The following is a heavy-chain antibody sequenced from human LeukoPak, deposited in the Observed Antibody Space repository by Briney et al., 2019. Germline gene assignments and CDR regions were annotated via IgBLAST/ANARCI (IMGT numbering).Heavy chain of an antibody. CDR2: ISSNGGST. D-gene: IGHD5-24*01. CDR1: GFTFSRYA. V-gene: IGHV3-64*04. Sequence: GGSLRLSCSASGFTFSRYAMHWVRQAPGKGLEYVSAISSNGGSTYYADSVKGRFTISRDNSKNTLSLQMNSLRVEDTAMYFCAKDIQLSTWGLGTMVTVSS. J-gene: IGHJ3*01. CDR3: AKDIQLST.